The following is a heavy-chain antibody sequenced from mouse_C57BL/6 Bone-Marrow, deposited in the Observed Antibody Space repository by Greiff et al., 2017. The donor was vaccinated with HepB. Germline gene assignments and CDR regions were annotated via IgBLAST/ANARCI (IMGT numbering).Heavy chain of an antibody. V-gene: IGHV2-2*01. Sequence: VQLQQSGPGLVQPSQSLSITCTVSGFSLTSYGVHWVRQSPGKGLEWLGVIWSGGSTDYNAAFISRLSISKDNSKSQVFFTMNSLQADDTAIYYCAREGVTTGYWYFDVWGTGTTVTVSS. CDR2: IWSGGST. CDR1: GFSLTSYG. CDR3: AREGVTTGYWYFDV. D-gene: IGHD2-5*01. J-gene: IGHJ1*03.